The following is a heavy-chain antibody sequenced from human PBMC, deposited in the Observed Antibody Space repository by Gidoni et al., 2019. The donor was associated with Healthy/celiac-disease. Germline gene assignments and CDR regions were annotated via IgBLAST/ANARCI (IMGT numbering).Heavy chain of an antibody. Sequence: EVPLVPSGAEVNKPGESLTISCKGYGYRFTSYWIGWVRQMPGKGLEWMGTIYPSDSDTRYSPSFQGQVTISADKSISTAYLQWSSLKASDTAMYYCARGAYRSSGYYYVYAFDIWGQGTMVTVSS. CDR1: GYRFTSYW. J-gene: IGHJ3*02. CDR3: ARGAYRSSGYYYVYAFDI. V-gene: IGHV5-51*03. CDR2: IYPSDSDT. D-gene: IGHD3-22*01.